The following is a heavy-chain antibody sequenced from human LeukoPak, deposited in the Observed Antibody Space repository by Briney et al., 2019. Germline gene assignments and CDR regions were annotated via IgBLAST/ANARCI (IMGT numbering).Heavy chain of an antibody. J-gene: IGHJ4*02. CDR3: AKTRVAAAGTGFDY. CDR2: IYDRGTT. CDR1: GGSISSNH. D-gene: IGHD6-13*01. V-gene: IGHV4-59*08. Sequence: PSETLSLTCTVSGGSISSNHWTWIRQPPGKGLECIGYIYDRGTTNYSPSLKNRVTISVDTSKNQLSLKLSSVTAADTAVYYCAKTRVAAAGTGFDYWGQGTLVTVSS.